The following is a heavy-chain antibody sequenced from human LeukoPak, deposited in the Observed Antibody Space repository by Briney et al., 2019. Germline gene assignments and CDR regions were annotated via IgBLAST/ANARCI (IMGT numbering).Heavy chain of an antibody. CDR3: ARGHPRGYSSY. CDR1: GGTFSSYA. CDR2: IIPIFGTA. Sequence: SVKVSCKASGGTFSSYAISWVRQAPGQGLEWMGGIIPIFGTANYAQKLQGRVTMTTDTSTSTAYMELRSLRSDDTAVYYCARGHPRGYSSYWGQGTLVTVSS. V-gene: IGHV1-69*05. D-gene: IGHD5-18*01. J-gene: IGHJ4*02.